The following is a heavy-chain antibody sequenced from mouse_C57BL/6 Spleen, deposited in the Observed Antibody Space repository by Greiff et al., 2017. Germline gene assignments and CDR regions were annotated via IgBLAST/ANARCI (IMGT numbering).Heavy chain of an antibody. D-gene: IGHD3-2*02. CDR3: AREADSSGYCDY. V-gene: IGHV1-80*01. CDR1: GSAFSSYW. J-gene: IGHJ2*01. CDR2: IYPGDGET. Sequence: QVQLQQSGAELVKPGASGKISCKASGSAFSSYWMNWVKQRPGKGLAWIGQIYPGDGETTYNGKFKGKATLTADKSSSTAYMQLSSLTSEDSAVYCCAREADSSGYCDYWGQGTTLTVSS.